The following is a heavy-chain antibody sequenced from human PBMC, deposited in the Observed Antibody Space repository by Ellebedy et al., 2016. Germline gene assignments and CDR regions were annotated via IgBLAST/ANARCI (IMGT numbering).Heavy chain of an antibody. CDR3: ARVLLWFGGGEHPQGMDV. V-gene: IGHV1-3*01. CDR2: ISAYNGNT. J-gene: IGHJ6*02. Sequence: ASVKVSXXASGGTFSSYAISWVRQAPGQGLEWMGWISAYNGNTKYSQKFQGRVTITRDTSASTAYMELSSLRSEDTAVYYCARVLLWFGGGEHPQGMDVWGQGTTVTVSS. CDR1: GGTFSSYA. D-gene: IGHD3-10*01.